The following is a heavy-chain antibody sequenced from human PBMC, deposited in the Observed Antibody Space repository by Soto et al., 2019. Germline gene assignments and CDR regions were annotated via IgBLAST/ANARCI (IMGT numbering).Heavy chain of an antibody. D-gene: IGHD6-13*01. V-gene: IGHV3-48*01. Sequence: EVQLVESGGGLVQPGGSLRLSCAASGFTFSIYSMNWVRQAPGKGLEWVSYISSSSSTIHYADSVKGRFTISRDNAKNSLYLQMNSLRAEDTAVYYCARDEGSSSWLDFWSQGTLVTVSS. J-gene: IGHJ4*02. CDR2: ISSSSSTI. CDR1: GFTFSIYS. CDR3: ARDEGSSSWLDF.